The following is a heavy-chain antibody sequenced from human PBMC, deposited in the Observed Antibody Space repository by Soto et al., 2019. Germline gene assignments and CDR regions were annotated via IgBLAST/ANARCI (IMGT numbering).Heavy chain of an antibody. V-gene: IGHV5-51*01. J-gene: IGHJ3*02. CDR3: ARRHLVEDAFDI. Sequence: RGESLKISCKGSGYSFTSYWIGWVRQMPGKGLEWMGIIYPGDFDTRYSPSFQGQVTISADKSISTAYLQWSDLKASDTAMYYCARRHLVEDAFDIWGQGTMVTVSS. D-gene: IGHD6-6*01. CDR1: GYSFTSYW. CDR2: IYPGDFDT.